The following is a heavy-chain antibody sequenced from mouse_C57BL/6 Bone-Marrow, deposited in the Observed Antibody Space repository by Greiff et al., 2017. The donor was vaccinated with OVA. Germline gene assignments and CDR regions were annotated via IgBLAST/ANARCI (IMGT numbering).Heavy chain of an antibody. V-gene: IGHV5-6*01. J-gene: IGHJ3*01. CDR1: GFTFSSYG. Sequence: EVQRVESGGDLVKPGGSLKLSCAASGFTFSSYGMSWVRQTPDKRLEWVATISSGGSYTYYPDSVKGRFTISRDNAKNTLYLQMSSLKSEDTAMYYWARRAYGYGAWFAYWGQGTLVTVSA. D-gene: IGHD2-2*01. CDR2: ISSGGSYT. CDR3: ARRAYGYGAWFAY.